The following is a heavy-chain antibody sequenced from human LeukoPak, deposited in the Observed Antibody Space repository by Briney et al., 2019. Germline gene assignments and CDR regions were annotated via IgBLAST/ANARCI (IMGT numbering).Heavy chain of an antibody. CDR2: INTHNGYS. Sequence: ASVKVSCKTSGYTFTSSGITWVRQAPGQGLEWMGWINTHNGYSKYAQRLQDRVTMTADTSTSTAYMELSSLTSDDTAVYFCAKNTTGGYSDSWGQGTLVTVSS. V-gene: IGHV1-18*01. CDR1: GYTFTSSG. CDR3: AKNTTGGYSDS. J-gene: IGHJ4*02. D-gene: IGHD2-15*01.